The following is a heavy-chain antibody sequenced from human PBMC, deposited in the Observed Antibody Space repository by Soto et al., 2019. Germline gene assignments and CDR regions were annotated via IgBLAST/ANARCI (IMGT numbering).Heavy chain of an antibody. CDR2: IYYSGST. CDR1: GGSISSSSYY. CDR3: ARDSAPAVFGVGNYYYYYGMDV. Sequence: PSETLSLTCTVSGGSISSSSYYWGWIRQPPGKGLEWIGSIYYSGSTYYNPSLKSRVTISVDTSKNQFSLKLSSVTAADTAVYYCARDSAPAVFGVGNYYYYYGMDVWGQGTTVTVSS. J-gene: IGHJ6*02. D-gene: IGHD3-3*01. V-gene: IGHV4-39*02.